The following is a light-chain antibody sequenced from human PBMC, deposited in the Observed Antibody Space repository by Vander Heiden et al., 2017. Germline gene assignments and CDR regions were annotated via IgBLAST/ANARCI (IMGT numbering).Light chain of an antibody. CDR1: DNDIGAFDY. V-gene: IGLV2-14*03. CDR3: MSYITTSLCV. Sequence: QSALTQPASVSGSPGQSITLSCAGTDNDIGAFDYVSWYQHRPGKGPELLIYDVSQRPSGVPRRFSGSKSGNLATLTISGLQPGDEAVYHCMSYITTSLCVFGGGTKL. CDR2: DVS. J-gene: IGLJ3*02.